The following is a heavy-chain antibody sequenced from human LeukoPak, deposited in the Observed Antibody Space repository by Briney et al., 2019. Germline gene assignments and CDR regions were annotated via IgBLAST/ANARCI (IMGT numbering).Heavy chain of an antibody. CDR1: GYSISSGYY. Sequence: TSETLSLTCTVSGYSISSGYYWGWIRQPPGKGLEWSGSFFHSGNTYYNPSLKSRVTISVDTSKNQFSLKLSSVTAADTAVYYCARRIEIGYYYYMDVWGKGTTVTVSS. CDR3: ARRIEIGYYYYMDV. D-gene: IGHD2-21*01. J-gene: IGHJ6*03. CDR2: FFHSGNT. V-gene: IGHV4-38-2*02.